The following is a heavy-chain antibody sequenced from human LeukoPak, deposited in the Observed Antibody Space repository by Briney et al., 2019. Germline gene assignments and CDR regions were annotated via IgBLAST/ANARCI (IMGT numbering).Heavy chain of an antibody. D-gene: IGHD2-2*01. CDR1: GFTFSSYS. CDR2: ISSSSSYI. CDR3: ARGARIKDIVVVPAAAMIVNYYGMDV. V-gene: IGHV3-21*01. J-gene: IGHJ6*02. Sequence: GGSLRLSCAASGFTFSSYSMNWVRQALGKGLEWVSSISSSSSYIYYADSVKGRFTISRDNAKNSLYLQMNSLRAEDTAVYYCARGARIKDIVVVPAAAMIVNYYGMDVWGQGTTVTVSS.